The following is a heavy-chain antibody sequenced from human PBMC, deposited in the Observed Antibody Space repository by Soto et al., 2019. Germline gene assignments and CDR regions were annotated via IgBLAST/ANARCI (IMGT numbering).Heavy chain of an antibody. D-gene: IGHD2-2*01. J-gene: IGHJ6*02. V-gene: IGHV3-15*07. CDR3: TTAIRVVVPAAISRYYYYGMDV. Sequence: EVQLVESGGGLVKPGGALRLSCAASGFTFSNAWMNWVRQAPGKGLEWVGRIKSKTDGGTTDYAAPVKGRFTISRDDSKNTLYLQMNSLKTEDTAVYYCTTAIRVVVPAAISRYYYYGMDVWGQGTTVTVSS. CDR2: IKSKTDGGTT. CDR1: GFTFSNAW.